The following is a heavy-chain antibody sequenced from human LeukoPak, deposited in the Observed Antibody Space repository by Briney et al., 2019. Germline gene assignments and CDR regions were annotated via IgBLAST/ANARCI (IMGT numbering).Heavy chain of an antibody. CDR1: GFTFSSYA. CDR3: AREGGYCSGGSCYFDAFDI. CDR2: ISYDGSNK. Sequence: PGGSLRLSCAASGFTFSSYAVHWVRQAPGKGLEWVAVISYDGSNKYYVDSVKGRFTISRDNSKNTLYLQMNSLRAEDTAVYYCAREGGYCSGGSCYFDAFDIWGQGTMVTVSS. D-gene: IGHD2-15*01. V-gene: IGHV3-30*04. J-gene: IGHJ3*02.